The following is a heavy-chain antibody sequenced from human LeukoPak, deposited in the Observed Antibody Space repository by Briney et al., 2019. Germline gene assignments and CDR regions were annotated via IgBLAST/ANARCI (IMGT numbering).Heavy chain of an antibody. J-gene: IGHJ4*02. D-gene: IGHD3-10*01. CDR3: ARQLLRGAYFDY. CDR2: IYYSGST. Sequence: SETLSLTCTVSGGSISSSSYYWGWIRQPPGKGLEWIGSIYYSGSTYYNPSLKSRVTISVDTSKNQFSLKLSSVTAADTAVYYCARQLLRGAYFDYWGQGTLVTVSS. CDR1: GGSISSSSYY. V-gene: IGHV4-39*01.